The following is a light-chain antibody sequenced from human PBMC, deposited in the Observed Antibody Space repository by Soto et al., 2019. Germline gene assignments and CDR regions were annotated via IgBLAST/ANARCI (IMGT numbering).Light chain of an antibody. CDR2: GTS. CDR3: QQRSNWPWT. V-gene: IGKV3D-20*02. J-gene: IGKJ1*01. Sequence: EIVLTQSPCTLSLSPGERATLPCGASQSVKSSYLAWYQHKPGQAPRLLIYGTSSRATGIPDRFSGSGYGTDFNLTISSLETEDFAVYYCQQRSNWPWTFGQGTKVDIK. CDR1: QSVKSSY.